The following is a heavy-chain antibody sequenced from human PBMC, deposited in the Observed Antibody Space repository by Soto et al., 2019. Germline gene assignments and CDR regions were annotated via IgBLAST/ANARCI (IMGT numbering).Heavy chain of an antibody. D-gene: IGHD2-8*01. CDR3: ARRGMGQDYYYYYMDV. J-gene: IGHJ6*03. V-gene: IGHV4-59*08. Sequence: SETLSLTCTVSGGSISSYYWSWIRQPPGKGLEWIGYIYYSGSTNYNPSLKSRVTISVDTSKYQFSLKLSSVTAADTAVYYCARRGMGQDYYYYYMDVWGKGTTVTVSS. CDR1: GGSISSYY. CDR2: IYYSGST.